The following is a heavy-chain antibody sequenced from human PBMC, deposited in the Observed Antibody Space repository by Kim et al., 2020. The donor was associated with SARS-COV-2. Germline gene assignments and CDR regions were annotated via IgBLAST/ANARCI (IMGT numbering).Heavy chain of an antibody. CDR1: GGSINTFF. Sequence: SETLSLTCTVSGGSINTFFWSWIRQSPGKGLEWIGHIRGTGETNYNPSLKSRVTISVDTSKNQFSLKLSSVTAADTAVYYCSSSGVRYYGMDVWGQGTPV. CDR3: SSSGVRYYGMDV. D-gene: IGHD2-15*01. CDR2: IRGTGET. J-gene: IGHJ6*02. V-gene: IGHV4-59*01.